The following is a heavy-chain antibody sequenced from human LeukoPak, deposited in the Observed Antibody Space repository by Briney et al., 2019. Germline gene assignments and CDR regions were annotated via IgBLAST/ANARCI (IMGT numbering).Heavy chain of an antibody. CDR2: ISSSSSTI. Sequence: GGSLRLPCAASGFTFSSYSMNWVRQAPGKGLEWVSYISSSSSTIYYADSVKGRFTISRDNAKNSLYLQMNSLRAEDTAVYYCAREDYDFDYWGQGTLVTVSS. J-gene: IGHJ4*02. V-gene: IGHV3-48*01. CDR1: GFTFSSYS. D-gene: IGHD4/OR15-4a*01. CDR3: AREDYDFDY.